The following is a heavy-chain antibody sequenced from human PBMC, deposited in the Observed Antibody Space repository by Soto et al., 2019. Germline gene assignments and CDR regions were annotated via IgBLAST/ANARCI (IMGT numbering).Heavy chain of an antibody. CDR3: ARDRIASSEWYVVGGDY. J-gene: IGHJ4*01. D-gene: IGHD6-19*01. CDR2: ISYDGSHK. V-gene: IGHV3-30*03. Sequence: QVQLVESGGGVVQPGRSLRLSCAASGFTFSNYVMHWVRQAPGKGLEWLAVISYDGSHKYSADSVKGRFTISRDNSKNTLFLQMNSQRAEDTAVYYCARDRIASSEWYVVGGDYWGHGTLVIVSS. CDR1: GFTFSNYV.